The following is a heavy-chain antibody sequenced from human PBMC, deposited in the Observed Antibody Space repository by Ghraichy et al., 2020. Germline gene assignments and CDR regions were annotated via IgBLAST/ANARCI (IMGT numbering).Heavy chain of an antibody. V-gene: IGHV4-31*03. CDR2: IYYTGST. CDR3: ARRSWGSYTYYFDY. CDR1: GGSISSGGYY. J-gene: IGHJ4*02. Sequence: SETLSLTCTVSGGSISSGGYYWSWIRQFPGEGLEWIGYIYYTGSTFFNPSLKSRISISVDIYKDQFSLTLSSVTAADTAVYYCARRSWGSYTYYFDYWGQGHLVTVSS. D-gene: IGHD1-26*01.